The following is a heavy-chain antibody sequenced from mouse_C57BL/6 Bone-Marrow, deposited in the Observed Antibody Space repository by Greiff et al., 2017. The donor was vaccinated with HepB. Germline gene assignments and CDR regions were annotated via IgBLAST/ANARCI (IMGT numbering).Heavy chain of an antibody. CDR3: AKSYYSDSGAMYS. Sequence: QVQLQQSGAELARPGASVKLSCKASGYTFTSYGISWVKQRTGQGLEWIGEIYPRSGNTYYNEKFKGKATLTADKSSSTAYMELRSLSSENSAVYFSAKSYYSDSGAMYSWGQGNPDTASS. J-gene: IGHJ4*01. CDR1: GYTFTSYG. D-gene: IGHD2-12*01. CDR2: IYPRSGNT. V-gene: IGHV1-81*01.